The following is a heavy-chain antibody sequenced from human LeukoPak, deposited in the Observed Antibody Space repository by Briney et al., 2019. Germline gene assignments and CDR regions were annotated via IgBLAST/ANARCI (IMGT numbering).Heavy chain of an antibody. D-gene: IGHD2-21*02. J-gene: IGHJ6*03. CDR3: ATPWCGGDCPPYYFYYYVDV. V-gene: IGHV1-46*01. Sequence: ASVKLSFKASVYTFTCYYMHWVRHAPGHGLELMGIINTSGGSTSYAQKFHDRGTMTRDMSTSTVYMELSSLRSEDTAVYYCATPWCGGDCPPYYFYYYVDVWGTGTTVTVSS. CDR1: VYTFTCYY. CDR2: INTSGGST.